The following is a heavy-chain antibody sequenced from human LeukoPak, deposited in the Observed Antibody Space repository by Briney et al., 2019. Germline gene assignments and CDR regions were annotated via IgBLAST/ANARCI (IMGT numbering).Heavy chain of an antibody. D-gene: IGHD4-17*01. CDR3: ATYGDYESYFDF. Sequence: GGSLRLSCAASRFSFEDYAMSWVRQAPGKGLEWVAATNWNGGSTRYADSVKGRFTISRDNAKNSLYLQMNSLRVEDTAFYYCATYGDYESYFDFWGQGTLVTVSS. V-gene: IGHV3-20*04. CDR1: RFSFEDYA. CDR2: TNWNGGST. J-gene: IGHJ4*02.